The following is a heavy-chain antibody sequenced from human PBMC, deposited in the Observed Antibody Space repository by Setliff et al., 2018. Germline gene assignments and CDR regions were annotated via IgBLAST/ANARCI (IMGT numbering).Heavy chain of an antibody. V-gene: IGHV1-8*03. CDR2: MNPNSGNT. CDR3: ARVKVIVGATPRTYYMDV. CDR1: GYTFTSYD. J-gene: IGHJ6*03. D-gene: IGHD1-26*01. Sequence: ASVKVSCKASGYTFTSYDINWVRQATGQGLEWMGWMNPNSGNTGYAQKFQGRVTITRNTSISTAYMELSSLRSEDTTVYYCARVKVIVGATPRTYYMDVWGKGTTVTSP.